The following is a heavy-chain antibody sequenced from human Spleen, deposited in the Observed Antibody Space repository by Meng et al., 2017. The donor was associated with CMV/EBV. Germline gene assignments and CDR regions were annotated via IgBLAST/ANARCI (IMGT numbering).Heavy chain of an antibody. J-gene: IGHJ3*02. CDR2: ISSRTI. Sequence: GGSLRLSCAASGFTFSSYSMNWVRQAPGKGLEWVSSISSRTIYYAGSVKGRFTISRDNAKNSLYLQMNSLRAEDTALYYCARLRGPTPSGNAFDIWGQGTMVTVSS. V-gene: IGHV3-21*04. CDR3: ARLRGPTPSGNAFDI. CDR1: GFTFSSYS. D-gene: IGHD1-26*01.